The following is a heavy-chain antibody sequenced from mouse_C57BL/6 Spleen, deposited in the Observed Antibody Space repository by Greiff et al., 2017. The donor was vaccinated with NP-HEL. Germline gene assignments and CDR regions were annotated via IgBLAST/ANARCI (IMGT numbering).Heavy chain of an antibody. CDR1: GYTFTDYY. CDR2: IYPGSGNT. J-gene: IGHJ2*01. V-gene: IGHV1-76*01. Sequence: QVQLQQSGAELVRPGASVKLSCKASGYTFTDYYINWVKQRPGQGLEWIARIYPGSGNTYYNEKFKGKATLTAEKSSSTAYMQLSSLTSEDSAVCFCSTPPPLDYWGQGTTLTVSS. CDR3: STPPPLDY.